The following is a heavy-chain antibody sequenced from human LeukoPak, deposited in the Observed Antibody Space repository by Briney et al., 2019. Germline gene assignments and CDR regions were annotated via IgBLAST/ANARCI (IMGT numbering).Heavy chain of an antibody. CDR3: AREGYYGSGDPYFDY. V-gene: IGHV1-46*01. J-gene: IGHJ4*02. D-gene: IGHD3-10*01. CDR1: GYTFTSYY. Sequence: ASEKVSCKASGYTFTSYYMHWVRQAPGQGLEWMGIINPSGGSTSYAQKFQGRVTMTRDMSTSTVYMELSSLRSEDTAVYYCAREGYYGSGDPYFDYWGQGTLVTVSS. CDR2: INPSGGST.